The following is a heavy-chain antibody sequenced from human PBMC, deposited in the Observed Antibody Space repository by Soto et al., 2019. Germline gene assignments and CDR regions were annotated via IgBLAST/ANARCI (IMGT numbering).Heavy chain of an antibody. D-gene: IGHD5-18*01. CDR2: ISYSGST. Sequence: QLQLQESGPGLVKPSETLSLTCTVSGGSISSSSYYWGWIRQPPGKGLEWIGSISYSGSTYYNPSLRRRVTITVDTAKNPFYLKLGSVAAADAAVYYCGRHVRGYSYGYVPGPGYFDLGGRGTLVTVSS. CDR1: GGSISSSSYY. V-gene: IGHV4-39*01. J-gene: IGHJ2*01. CDR3: GRHVRGYSYGYVPGPGYFDL.